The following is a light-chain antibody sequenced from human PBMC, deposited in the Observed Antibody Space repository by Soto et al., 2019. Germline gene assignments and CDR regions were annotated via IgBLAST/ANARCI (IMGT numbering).Light chain of an antibody. CDR2: GAS. CDR3: HQHGSSPNT. V-gene: IGKV3-20*01. J-gene: IGKJ2*01. Sequence: EIVLTQSPGTLSLSPGERVTLSCRASQSVISNYLAWFQQKPGQAPRLLIYGASSRATGIPDRLSGSGSGTDFALTISRLEPEDFAVYYCHQHGSSPNTFGQGTKVDIK. CDR1: QSVISNY.